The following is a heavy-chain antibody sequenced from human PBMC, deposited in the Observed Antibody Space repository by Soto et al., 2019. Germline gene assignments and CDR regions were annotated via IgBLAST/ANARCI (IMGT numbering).Heavy chain of an antibody. CDR2: IWYDGSNK. J-gene: IGHJ6*03. CDR1: GFTFSSYG. CDR3: ARGIAARRYYYYYVDV. Sequence: GGSLRLSCAASGFTFSSYGMHWVRQAPGKGLEWVAVIWYDGSNKYYADSVKGRFTISRDNSKNTLYLQMNSLRAEDTAVYYCARGIAARRYYYYYVDVWGKGTTVTGSS. V-gene: IGHV3-33*01. D-gene: IGHD6-6*01.